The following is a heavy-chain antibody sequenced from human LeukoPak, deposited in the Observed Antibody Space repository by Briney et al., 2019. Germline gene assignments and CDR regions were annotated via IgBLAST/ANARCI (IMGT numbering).Heavy chain of an antibody. CDR1: GYTFTSYD. Sequence: ASVKVSCKASGYTFTSYDINWVRQATGQGLEWMGWMNPNSGNTGYAQKFQGRVTITRNTSISTAYMELSSLKASDTAMYYCARHTGDYWGQGTLVTVSS. J-gene: IGHJ4*02. V-gene: IGHV1-8*03. CDR2: MNPNSGNT. D-gene: IGHD2-8*02. CDR3: ARHTGDY.